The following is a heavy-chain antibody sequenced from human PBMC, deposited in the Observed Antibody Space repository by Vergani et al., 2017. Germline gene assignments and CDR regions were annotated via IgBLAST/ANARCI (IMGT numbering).Heavy chain of an antibody. J-gene: IGHJ3*02. CDR3: ARGRGSRSSSWSHAFDI. D-gene: IGHD6-13*01. V-gene: IGHV4-34*01. CDR2: INHSGST. CDR1: GGSFSGYY. Sequence: QVQLQQWGAGLLKPSETLSLTCAVYGGSFSGYYWSWIRQPPGKGLEWIGEINHSGSTNYNPSLKSRVTISADTSKNQFSLKLSSVTAADTAVYYCARGRGSRSSSWSHAFDIWGQGTMVTVSS.